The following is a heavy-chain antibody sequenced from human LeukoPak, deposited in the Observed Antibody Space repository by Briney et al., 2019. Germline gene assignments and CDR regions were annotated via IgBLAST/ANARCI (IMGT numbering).Heavy chain of an antibody. CDR1: GYSFTTYW. J-gene: IGHJ4*02. D-gene: IGHD6-6*01. CDR2: IYPGDSDT. CDR3: ASHQREYSSSWVPLDY. Sequence: GESLKISCEGSGYSFTTYWIGWVRQMPGKGLEWMGIIYPGDSDTRYSPSFQGQVTISADKSTNIVYLQWSSLKASDTAMYYCASHQREYSSSWVPLDYWGQGTQVTVSS. V-gene: IGHV5-51*01.